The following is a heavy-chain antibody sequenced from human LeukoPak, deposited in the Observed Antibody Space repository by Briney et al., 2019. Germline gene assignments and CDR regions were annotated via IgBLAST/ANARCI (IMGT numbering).Heavy chain of an antibody. Sequence: GGSLRLSCAASGFTFSSYAMSWVRQAPGKGLEWVGRIRSETDGGTADYAAPVKGRFTISRDNSKNMLYLQMNSLKTEDTAMYYCTTSYYGSGSYYFDNWGQGTLVAVSS. J-gene: IGHJ4*02. V-gene: IGHV3-15*01. D-gene: IGHD3-10*01. CDR3: TTSYYGSGSYYFDN. CDR2: IRSETDGGTA. CDR1: GFTFSSYA.